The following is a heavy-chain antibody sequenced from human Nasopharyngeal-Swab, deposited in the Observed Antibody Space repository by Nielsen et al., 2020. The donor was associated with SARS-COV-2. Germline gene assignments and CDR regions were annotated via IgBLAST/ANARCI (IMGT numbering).Heavy chain of an antibody. J-gene: IGHJ4*02. Sequence: WIRQPPGKGLEWIGEVNHGGSTNSNPSLKSRVTMSVDTSKNQFSLNLGSVTAADTAVYYCARGDSDSPDYSPRVFDYWGRGSLVTVSS. CDR3: ARGDSDSPDYSPRVFDY. V-gene: IGHV4-34*01. D-gene: IGHD3-22*01. CDR2: VNHGGST.